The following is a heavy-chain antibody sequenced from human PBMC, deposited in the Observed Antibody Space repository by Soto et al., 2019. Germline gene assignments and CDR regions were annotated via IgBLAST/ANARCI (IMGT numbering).Heavy chain of an antibody. D-gene: IGHD3-22*01. V-gene: IGHV4-39*01. CDR1: GGSISSSSYY. CDR2: IYYSGST. Sequence: SETLSLTCTVSGGSISSSSYYWGWIRQPPGKGLEWIGSIYYSGSTYYNPSLKSRVTISVDTSKNQFSLKLSSVTAADTAVYYCARKGTYYYDSSGYYHLSYYYYGMDVWGQGTTVTVSS. CDR3: ARKGTYYYDSSGYYHLSYYYYGMDV. J-gene: IGHJ6*02.